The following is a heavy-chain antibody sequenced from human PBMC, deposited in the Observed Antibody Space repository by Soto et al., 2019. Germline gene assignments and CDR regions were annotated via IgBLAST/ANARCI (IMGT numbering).Heavy chain of an antibody. CDR2: IYYSGST. J-gene: IGHJ4*02. CDR1: GDSIINRSYY. V-gene: IGHV4-39*01. D-gene: IGHD2-21*02. Sequence: KPSEALSGTCTDPGDSIINRSYYWVWIRHPPGKGLEWIGSIYYSGSTYNNPSLKSRVSMSVDTSKNQFSLKLRSVTAADTALYYCARQRTSVVTQAYFDSWGQGSLVPVSS. CDR3: ARQRTSVVTQAYFDS.